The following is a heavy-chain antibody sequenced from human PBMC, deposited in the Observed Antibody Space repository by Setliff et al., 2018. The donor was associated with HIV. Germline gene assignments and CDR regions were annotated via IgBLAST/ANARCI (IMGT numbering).Heavy chain of an antibody. CDR1: GYTFTNNF. CDR2: ISPYDAAR. Sequence: ASVKVSCKASGYTFTNNFIHWVRQAPGQGLEWMGWISPYDAARKISQKFRGRVSLTTDTSINTAYMELGGLHSDDTAVYYCARDTTPDAFDIWGQGTMVTVSS. V-gene: IGHV1-2*02. J-gene: IGHJ3*02. D-gene: IGHD1-1*01. CDR3: ARDTTPDAFDI.